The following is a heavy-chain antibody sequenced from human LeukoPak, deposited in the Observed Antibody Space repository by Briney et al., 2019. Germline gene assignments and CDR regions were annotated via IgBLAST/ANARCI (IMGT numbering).Heavy chain of an antibody. J-gene: IGHJ4*02. Sequence: GGSLRLSCAASGFTFSRYWMHWVRQGPGKGLVWVSRINSDGSSTSYADPVKGRFTISRDNAKNTLYLQMNSLRAEDTAVYYCARERVMYYYGAGSPDYWGQGTLVTVSS. CDR1: GFTFSRYW. CDR3: ARERVMYYYGAGSPDY. CDR2: INSDGSST. V-gene: IGHV3-74*01. D-gene: IGHD3-10*01.